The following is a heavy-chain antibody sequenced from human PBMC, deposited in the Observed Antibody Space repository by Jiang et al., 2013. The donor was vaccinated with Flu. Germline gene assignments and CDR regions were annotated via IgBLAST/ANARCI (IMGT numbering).Heavy chain of an antibody. V-gene: IGHV3-30-3*01. CDR1: GFTFSSYA. D-gene: IGHD3-22*01. CDR3: ASGEYYYDSSGYFFDY. Sequence: VQLVESGGGVVQPGRSLRLSCAASGFTFSSYAMHWVRQAPGKGLEWVAVISYDGSNKYYADSVKGRFTISRDNSKNTLYLQMNSLRAEDTAVYYCASGEYYYDSSGYFFDYWGQGTLVTVSS. J-gene: IGHJ4*02. CDR2: ISYDGSNK.